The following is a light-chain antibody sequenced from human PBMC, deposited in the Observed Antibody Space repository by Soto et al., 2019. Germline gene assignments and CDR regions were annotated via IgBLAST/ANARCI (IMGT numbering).Light chain of an antibody. Sequence: VIWVTQSPSLVSVSTGDRVTISCRMSEGIRSYLAWYQQKPGKAPELLIYAVSTLQTGVPSRFSGSGSGTDFTLTISSLQSEDFATYYCQQYYSFPRTFGQGTKVEIK. CDR1: EGIRSY. V-gene: IGKV1D-8*01. J-gene: IGKJ1*01. CDR2: AVS. CDR3: QQYYSFPRT.